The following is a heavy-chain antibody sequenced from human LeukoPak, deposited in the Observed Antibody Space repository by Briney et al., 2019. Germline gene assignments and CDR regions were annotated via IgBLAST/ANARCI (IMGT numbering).Heavy chain of an antibody. CDR3: ARVPGELSYYYGMDV. Sequence: GRSLRLSCAASGFTFSSYGMHWVHQAPGKGLEWVAVIWFDGSKKYYIDSVKGRFTISRDNSKNTVYLQMNSLRAEDTAVYYCARVPGELSYYYGMDVWGNGTTVTVSS. D-gene: IGHD3-10*01. J-gene: IGHJ6*04. V-gene: IGHV3-33*01. CDR2: IWFDGSKK. CDR1: GFTFSSYG.